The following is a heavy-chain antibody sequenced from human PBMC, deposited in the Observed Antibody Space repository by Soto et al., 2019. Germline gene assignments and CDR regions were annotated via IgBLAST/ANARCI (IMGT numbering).Heavy chain of an antibody. Sequence: QVQLVESGGGVVQPGRSLRLSCAASGFTFSSYAMHWVRQAPGKGLEWVAVISYDGSNKYYADSVKGRFTISRDNSKNTLYLQMNSLRAEDTAVYYCAANGHQSYGKLPYNWFAPWGQGTLVTVSS. CDR2: ISYDGSNK. J-gene: IGHJ5*02. CDR3: AANGHQSYGKLPYNWFAP. D-gene: IGHD4-17*01. CDR1: GFTFSSYA. V-gene: IGHV3-30-3*01.